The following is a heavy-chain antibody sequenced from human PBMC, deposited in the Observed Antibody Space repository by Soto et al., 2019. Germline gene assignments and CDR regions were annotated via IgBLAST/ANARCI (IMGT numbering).Heavy chain of an antibody. V-gene: IGHV4-34*01. CDR2: IHHNGRV. CDR1: GGSFSDYY. J-gene: IGHJ4*02. Sequence: SETLSLTCAVYGGSFSDYYWSWIRQPPGKGLEWIGEIHHNGRVNYNPSLKSRVSISVDTSKNQFSLKITSVTAADTAVYYCARRDGDIVFDYWGQGILVTVSS. CDR3: ARRDGDIVFDY. D-gene: IGHD3-16*02.